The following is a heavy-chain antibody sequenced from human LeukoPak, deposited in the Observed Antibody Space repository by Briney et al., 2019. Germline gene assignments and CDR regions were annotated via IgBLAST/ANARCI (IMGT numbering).Heavy chain of an antibody. J-gene: IGHJ1*01. CDR1: GFTYSSYG. D-gene: IGHD5-12*01. CDR2: TSGSGDRT. CDR3: ARNRPAGYAYGFELQH. V-gene: IGHV3-23*01. Sequence: GGSLRLSCAASGFTYSSYGMNWVRQAPGKGLEWVSGTSGSGDRTYYADSVKGRFSISRDNSENTLLLQMNSLRAGDTAVYYCARNRPAGYAYGFELQHWGQGTLVTVSS.